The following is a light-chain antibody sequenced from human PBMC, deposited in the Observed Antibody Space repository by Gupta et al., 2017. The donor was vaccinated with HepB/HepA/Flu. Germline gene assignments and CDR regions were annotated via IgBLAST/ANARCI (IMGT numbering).Light chain of an antibody. V-gene: IGLV5-45*02. Sequence: QAVLTQPSSLSASPGASASLTCTLRSGINVGLYTIFWYQQKPGSPPQFLLRHKSDSDKQQGSGVPSRFSGSKDASANAGILLISGLQSDDEADYYCLIWHNSAWVFGGGTKLTVL. CDR3: LIWHNSAWV. J-gene: IGLJ3*02. CDR2: HKSDSDK. CDR1: SGINVGLYT.